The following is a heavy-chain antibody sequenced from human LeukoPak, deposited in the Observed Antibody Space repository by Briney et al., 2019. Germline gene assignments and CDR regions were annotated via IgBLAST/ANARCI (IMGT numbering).Heavy chain of an antibody. Sequence: GGSLRLSCAASGFTFSSYAMSWVRQAPGKGLEWVSAISGSGGNTYYTDSVKGRFTISRDNSKTTLYLKINSLRAEDTAVYYCAKAVYRDYYDSSGCPTDNWFDPWGQGTLVTVSS. CDR1: GFTFSSYA. CDR2: ISGSGGNT. D-gene: IGHD3-22*01. V-gene: IGHV3-23*01. J-gene: IGHJ5*02. CDR3: AKAVYRDYYDSSGCPTDNWFDP.